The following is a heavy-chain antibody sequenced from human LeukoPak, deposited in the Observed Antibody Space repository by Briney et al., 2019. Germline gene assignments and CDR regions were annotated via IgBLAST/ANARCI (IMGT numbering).Heavy chain of an antibody. D-gene: IGHD3-10*01. V-gene: IGHV4-39*01. CDR2: IYYSGST. CDR3: VRITSPGY. Sequence: SETLSLTCTVSGGSISSSSYFWGWIRQPPGKGLEWIGSIYYSGSTYYNPSLKSRVTISVDTSNNQFSLMLNSVTAADTAVYYCVRITSPGYWGQGTLVTVSS. CDR1: GGSISSSSYF. J-gene: IGHJ4*02.